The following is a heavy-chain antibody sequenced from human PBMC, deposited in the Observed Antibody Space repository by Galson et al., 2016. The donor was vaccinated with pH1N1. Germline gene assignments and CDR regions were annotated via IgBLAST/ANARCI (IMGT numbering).Heavy chain of an antibody. CDR2: ISGSGTTI. V-gene: IGHV3-48*03. CDR1: GFTFRNYE. Sequence: SLRLSCAASGFTFRNYEMHWVRQAPGKGLEWVSYISGSGTTIYYADSVKGRFTISRDNAKKSVFLQMDSLRADDTAVYYCARRLWGYDSYWGQGTLVTVSS. J-gene: IGHJ4*02. D-gene: IGHD5-12*01. CDR3: ARRLWGYDSY.